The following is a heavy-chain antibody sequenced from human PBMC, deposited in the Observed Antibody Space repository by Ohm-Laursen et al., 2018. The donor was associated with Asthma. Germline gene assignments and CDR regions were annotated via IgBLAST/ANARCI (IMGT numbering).Heavy chain of an antibody. V-gene: IGHV3-30*09. CDR2: ISSDETYK. Sequence: SLRLSCAASGFTFSIYALHWVRQAPGKGLEWVAIISSDETYKNYANSVKGRFAISKDNSKNTLFLQMNSLRPDDTAVYYCARRDFSGGDTNAAFDIWGQGTMVTVSS. J-gene: IGHJ3*02. D-gene: IGHD2-21*02. CDR3: ARRDFSGGDTNAAFDI. CDR1: GFTFSIYA.